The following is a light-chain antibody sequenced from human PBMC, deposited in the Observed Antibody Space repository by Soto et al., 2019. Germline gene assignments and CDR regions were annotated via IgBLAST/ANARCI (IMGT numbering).Light chain of an antibody. Sequence: EIVLTQSPGTLSLSPGERATLYCRASQSVSSRYLAWYQHKPGQAPRLLIYGASSRATGIPDRFSGSGSGTEFTLTISSLQSEDFAVYYCQQYNNWPTFGQGTRLENK. CDR2: GAS. CDR1: QSVSSRY. J-gene: IGKJ5*01. V-gene: IGKV3D-15*01. CDR3: QQYNNWPT.